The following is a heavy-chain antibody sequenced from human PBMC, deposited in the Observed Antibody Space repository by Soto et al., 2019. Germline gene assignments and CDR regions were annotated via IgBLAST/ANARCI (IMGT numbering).Heavy chain of an antibody. CDR1: GFTFSKAL. CDR2: IMSKTDGGTT. V-gene: IGHV3-15*01. CDR3: TTDSGMSPYSFDY. Sequence: AGGSLRLSCATSGFTFSKALVGWVRQAPGKGLEWVGRIMSKTDGGTTDYAAPVKGRFTISRDDSKSTLYLQMNSLKTEDTAFYYCTTDSGMSPYSFDYWGQGTMVTVSS. D-gene: IGHD1-26*01. J-gene: IGHJ4*02.